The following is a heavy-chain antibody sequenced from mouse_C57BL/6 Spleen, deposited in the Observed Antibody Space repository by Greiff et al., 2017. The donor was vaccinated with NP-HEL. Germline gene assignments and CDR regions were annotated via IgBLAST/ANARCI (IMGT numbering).Heavy chain of an antibody. CDR2: IDPNSGGT. J-gene: IGHJ4*01. Sequence: QVQLQQPGAELVKPGASVKLSCKASGYTFTSYWMHWVKQRPGRGLEWIGRIDPNSGGTKYNEKFQSKATLTVDKPSSTAYMQLSSLTSKDSAVYYCARSQSNPYDYDEAMDYWGQGTSVTVSS. CDR3: ARSQSNPYDYDEAMDY. D-gene: IGHD2-4*01. CDR1: GYTFTSYW. V-gene: IGHV1-72*01.